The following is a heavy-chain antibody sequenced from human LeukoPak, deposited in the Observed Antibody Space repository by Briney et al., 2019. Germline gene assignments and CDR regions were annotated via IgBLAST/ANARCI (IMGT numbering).Heavy chain of an antibody. Sequence: PGGSLRLSCAASGFIFSNSAMSWVRQAPGKGLEWVSTISGGGGSTYYADSVEGRFTISRDNSKNTLYLQMNSLRAEDTAVYYCAHPVYDILTGYYGGFDYWGQGTLVTVSS. CDR3: AHPVYDILTGYYGGFDY. V-gene: IGHV3-23*01. D-gene: IGHD3-9*01. CDR1: GFIFSNSA. CDR2: ISGGGGST. J-gene: IGHJ4*02.